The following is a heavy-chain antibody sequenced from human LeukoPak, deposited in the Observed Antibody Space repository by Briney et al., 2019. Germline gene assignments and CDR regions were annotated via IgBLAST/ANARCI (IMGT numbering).Heavy chain of an antibody. J-gene: IGHJ6*03. CDR3: ARESSSSDYYYYYYMDV. V-gene: IGHV1-46*01. Sequence: VASVKVSCKASGYTFTSYYMHWVRQAPGQGLEWMGIINPSGGSTSYAQKFQGRVTMTRDMSTSTVYMELSSLRSEDTAVYYCARESSSSDYYYYYYMDVWGKGTTVTVSS. CDR1: GYTFTSYY. D-gene: IGHD6-6*01. CDR2: INPSGGST.